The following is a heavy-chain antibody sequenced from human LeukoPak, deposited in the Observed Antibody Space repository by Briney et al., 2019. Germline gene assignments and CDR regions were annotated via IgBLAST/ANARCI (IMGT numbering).Heavy chain of an antibody. CDR1: GFSFITYW. CDR3: ASATYSGSYSS. J-gene: IGHJ5*02. Sequence: GGSLRLSCAASGFSFITYWMSWVRQAPGKGLEWVSVIYSGGSTYYADSVKGRFTISRDNSKNTLYLQMNSLRAEDTAVYYCASATYSGSYSSWGQGTLVTVSS. D-gene: IGHD1-26*01. CDR2: IYSGGST. V-gene: IGHV3-53*01.